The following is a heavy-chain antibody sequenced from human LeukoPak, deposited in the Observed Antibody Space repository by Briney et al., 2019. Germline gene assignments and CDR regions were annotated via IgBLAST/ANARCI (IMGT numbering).Heavy chain of an antibody. D-gene: IGHD6-13*01. J-gene: IGHJ4*02. V-gene: IGHV3-53*01. CDR3: ARVESGSSIDY. Sequence: PGGSLRLSCAASGLSVSRNHMGWVRQAPGKGLEWASVTYSGDSTYYADSVKGRFTISRDNSKNMLFLQMNSLRAEDTAMYYCARVESGSSIDYWGQGTLVTVSS. CDR1: GLSVSRNH. CDR2: TYSGDST.